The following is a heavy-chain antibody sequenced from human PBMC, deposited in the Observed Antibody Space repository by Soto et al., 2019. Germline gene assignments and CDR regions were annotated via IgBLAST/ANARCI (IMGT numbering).Heavy chain of an antibody. CDR3: ARDRRERITIFGVAKKTPLFDY. V-gene: IGHV4-34*01. Sequence: SETLSLTCAVYGGSFSGYYWSWIRQPPGKGLEWIGEINHSGSTNYNPSLKSRVTISVDTSKNQFSLKLSSVTAADTAVYYCARDRRERITIFGVAKKTPLFDYWGQGTLVTVSS. D-gene: IGHD3-3*01. J-gene: IGHJ4*02. CDR2: INHSGST. CDR1: GGSFSGYY.